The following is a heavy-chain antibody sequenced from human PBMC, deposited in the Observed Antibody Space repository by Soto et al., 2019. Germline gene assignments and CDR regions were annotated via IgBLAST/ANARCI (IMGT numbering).Heavy chain of an antibody. V-gene: IGHV4-34*01. CDR3: ARGGISHWAYFYYMDV. CDR1: GGSLSDYF. J-gene: IGHJ6*03. CDR2: INHLGSI. Sequence: SETLSLTCVVSGGSLSDYFWSWIRQPPGMALEWIGEINHLGSINYNPSHKSRVTMSVDTSKNQFSLTLNSVTAADTATFYCARGGISHWAYFYYMDVWGRGTTVTVSS. D-gene: IGHD2-21*01.